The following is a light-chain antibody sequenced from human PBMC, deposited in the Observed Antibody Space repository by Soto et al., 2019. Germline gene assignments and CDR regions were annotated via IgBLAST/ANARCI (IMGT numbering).Light chain of an antibody. V-gene: IGKV3-20*01. CDR3: QQYGSSLWT. J-gene: IGKJ1*01. CDR1: QRVISSY. Sequence: EIVLTQSPGTLSLSPGERATLSCRASQRVISSYLAWYQQKPGQSPRLLIYGASSRATGIPDRFSGSGSGTDVNLNISRLEREDFAVYSCQQYGSSLWTFGQGTKVEIK. CDR2: GAS.